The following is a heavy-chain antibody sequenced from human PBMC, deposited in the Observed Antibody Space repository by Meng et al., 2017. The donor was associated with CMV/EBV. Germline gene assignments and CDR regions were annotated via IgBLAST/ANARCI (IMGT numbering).Heavy chain of an antibody. Sequence: GESLKISCAASGFTFDDYGMSWVRQAPGKGLEWVSGINWNGGSTGYADSVKGRFTISRDNAKNSLHLQMNSLRAEDTAVYYCARAVAGTAGDSDYWGQGTLVTVSS. CDR2: INWNGGST. D-gene: IGHD6-19*01. CDR1: GFTFDDYG. V-gene: IGHV3-20*04. CDR3: ARAVAGTAGDSDY. J-gene: IGHJ4*02.